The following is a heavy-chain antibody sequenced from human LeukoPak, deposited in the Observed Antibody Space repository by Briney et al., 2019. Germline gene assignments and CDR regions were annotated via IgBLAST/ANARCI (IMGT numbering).Heavy chain of an antibody. D-gene: IGHD2-2*01. V-gene: IGHV3-53*01. Sequence: GGSLRLSCAASGFSVSSSFMSWVRQAPGKGLEWVSVIYNDGTTTKYADSVKGRFTISRDISKNTLYLQMNGLRAGDTAVYYCARELQYHYYESWGQGTLVTVSS. CDR1: GFSVSSSF. CDR2: IYNDGTTT. CDR3: ARELQYHYYES. J-gene: IGHJ4*02.